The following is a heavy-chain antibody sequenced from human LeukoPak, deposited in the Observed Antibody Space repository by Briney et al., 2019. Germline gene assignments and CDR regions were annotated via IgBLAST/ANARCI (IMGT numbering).Heavy chain of an antibody. V-gene: IGHV4-30-2*01. CDR2: IYDRGPA. Sequence: SQTLSLTCTVSGYAIISGGFSWNWIRQPPGKGLEWIGCIYDRGPAHYNPSLKSRFTISVDRPKNQFFLNVTSLTAADTAVYYCARSRQASGLFSSWGQGTLVTVSS. D-gene: IGHD3-10*01. CDR3: ARSRQASGLFSS. CDR1: GYAIISGGFS. J-gene: IGHJ5*02.